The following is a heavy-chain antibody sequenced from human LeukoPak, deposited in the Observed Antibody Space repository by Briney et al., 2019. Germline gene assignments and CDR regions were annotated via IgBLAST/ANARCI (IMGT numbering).Heavy chain of an antibody. CDR1: GYTFTSYY. CDR3: ARDAKHIVVVTAIRYFDY. V-gene: IGHV1-46*01. J-gene: IGHJ4*02. Sequence: ASVKVSCKASGYTFTSYYMHWVRQAPGQGLEWMGIINPSGGSTSYAQKFQGRVTMTRDTSTSTVYMELSSLRSEDTAVYYCARDAKHIVVVTAIRYFDYWGQGTLVTVSS. D-gene: IGHD2-21*02. CDR2: INPSGGST.